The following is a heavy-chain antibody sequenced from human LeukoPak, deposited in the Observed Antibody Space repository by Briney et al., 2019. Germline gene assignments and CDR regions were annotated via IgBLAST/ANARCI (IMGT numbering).Heavy chain of an antibody. CDR2: IRSKANSYAT. CDR1: GFTFSGSA. CDR3: ARALGGWYKRSDY. J-gene: IGHJ4*02. V-gene: IGHV3-73*01. D-gene: IGHD6-19*01. Sequence: GGSLKLSCAASGFTFSGSAMHWVRQASGKGLEWVGRIRSKANSYATAYAASVKGRFTISRDNAKNSLYLQMNSLRAEDTAVNYCARALGGWYKRSDYWGQGTLVTVSS.